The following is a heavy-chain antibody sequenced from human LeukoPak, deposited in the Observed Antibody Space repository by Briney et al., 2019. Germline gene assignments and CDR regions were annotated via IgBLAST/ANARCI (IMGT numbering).Heavy chain of an antibody. D-gene: IGHD3-10*01. Sequence: SETLSLTCTVSGGSISSGGYYWSWIRQHPGTGLEWIGYIYYSGSTYYNPSLKSRVTISVDTSKNQFSLKLSSVTAADTAVYYCARTKGGIDYYGSGPWEFDPWGQGTLVTVSS. CDR3: ARTKGGIDYYGSGPWEFDP. CDR1: GGSISSGGYY. CDR2: IYYSGST. J-gene: IGHJ5*02. V-gene: IGHV4-31*03.